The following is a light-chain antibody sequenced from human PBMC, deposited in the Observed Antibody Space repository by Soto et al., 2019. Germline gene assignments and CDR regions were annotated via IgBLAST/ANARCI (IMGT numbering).Light chain of an antibody. CDR3: AAWDDSLNGVV. Sequence: QSVLTQPPSASGTPGQRVTISCSGSSSNIGSNNVNWYQQLPGTAPKLLIYRSDQRPSGVPDRFSGSKSDTSASLAISGLQSEDEADYYCAAWDDSLNGVVFGGGTTLTVL. V-gene: IGLV1-44*01. CDR2: RSD. CDR1: SSNIGSNN. J-gene: IGLJ2*01.